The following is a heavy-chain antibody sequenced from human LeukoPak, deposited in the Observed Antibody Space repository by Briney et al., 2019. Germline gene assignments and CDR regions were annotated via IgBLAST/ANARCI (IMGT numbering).Heavy chain of an antibody. D-gene: IGHD2-15*01. CDR1: GFTFSTYW. J-gene: IGHJ4*02. CDR2: INTDGTTT. V-gene: IGHV3-74*01. Sequence: GGSLRLSCAASGFTFSTYWMHWVRQVPGKGLVWVSRINTDGTTTDYADSVKGRFTISRDNAKRTLYLQMNSLRAEDTAVYYCVRANDNEGSGGYSHDYWGQGTLVTVSS. CDR3: VRANDNEGSGGYSHDY.